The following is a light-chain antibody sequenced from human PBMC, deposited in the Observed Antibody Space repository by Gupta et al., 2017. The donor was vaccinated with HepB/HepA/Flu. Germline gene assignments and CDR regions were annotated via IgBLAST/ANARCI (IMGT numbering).Light chain of an antibody. V-gene: IGLV3-1*01. CDR1: RMGEKY. CDR3: QSWDRSTVV. Sequence: SYDLTQAPSVSVSPGQTATITCSGNRMGEKYASWYQQKPGQSPVMIIYEDAKRPSGIPERFSGSNSGNTATLTISGTQATDEADYYCQSWDRSTVVFGGGTKLTGL. J-gene: IGLJ3*02. CDR2: EDA.